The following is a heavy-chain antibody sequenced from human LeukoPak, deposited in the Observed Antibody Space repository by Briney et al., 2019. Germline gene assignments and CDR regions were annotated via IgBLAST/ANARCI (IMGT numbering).Heavy chain of an antibody. D-gene: IGHD1-26*01. CDR3: ASVAGEFDY. Sequence: GGSLRLSCAASRFTFSNYYMSWLRQAPGKGLEWVSYISSSSSYTKYADSVKGRFTIFRDNAKSSLYLQMNSLRAEDTAVYSCASVAGEFDYWGQGTLVTVSS. J-gene: IGHJ4*02. CDR1: RFTFSNYY. V-gene: IGHV3-11*06. CDR2: ISSSSSYT.